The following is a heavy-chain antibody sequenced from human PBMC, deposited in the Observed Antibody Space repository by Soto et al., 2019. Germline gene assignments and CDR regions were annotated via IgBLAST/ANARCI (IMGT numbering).Heavy chain of an antibody. D-gene: IGHD3-16*02. CDR3: TNRRDLGY. Sequence: GGSLRLSCAASGFTFSGSDMHWVRQASGKGLEWVGRIRTKANTYATAYAASVKGRFTISRDDSKSTAYLQMSSLKTEDTAVYYCTNRRDLGYWGQGTLVTVS. CDR1: GFTFSGSD. CDR2: IRTKANTYAT. J-gene: IGHJ4*02. V-gene: IGHV3-73*01.